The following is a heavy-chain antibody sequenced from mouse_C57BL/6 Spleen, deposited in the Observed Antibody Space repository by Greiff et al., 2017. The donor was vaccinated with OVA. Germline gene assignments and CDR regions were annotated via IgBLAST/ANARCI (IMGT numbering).Heavy chain of an antibody. V-gene: IGHV1-72*01. J-gene: IGHJ4*01. D-gene: IGHD1-1*01. CDR1: GYTFTSYW. Sequence: QVQLQQPGAGLVKPGASVKLSCKASGYTFTSYWMHWVKQRPGRGLEWIGRIDPNSGGTKYNEKFKSKATLTVDKPSSTAYMQLSSLTSEDSAVYYCARSTITTGEAMDYWGQGTSVTVSS. CDR3: ARSTITTGEAMDY. CDR2: IDPNSGGT.